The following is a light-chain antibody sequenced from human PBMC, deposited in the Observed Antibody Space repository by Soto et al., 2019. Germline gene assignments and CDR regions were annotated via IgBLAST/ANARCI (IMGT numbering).Light chain of an antibody. V-gene: IGKV1-5*01. CDR3: QQYHSYPRT. Sequence: DIPMTQSPSTLSASIGDRVTITCRASESIRTWLAWYQHKPGKAPKFLIYDASSLESGVPSRFSGSGSGTEFTLTISNLQPDDFATYFCQQYHSYPRTFGQGTKVEIK. J-gene: IGKJ1*01. CDR2: DAS. CDR1: ESIRTW.